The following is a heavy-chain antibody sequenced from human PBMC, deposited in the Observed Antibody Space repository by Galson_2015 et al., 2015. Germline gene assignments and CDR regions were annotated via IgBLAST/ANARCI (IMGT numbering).Heavy chain of an antibody. CDR2: INPSGGST. CDR3: ARWNTNLNDEVDYFDY. V-gene: IGHV1-46*01. CDR1: GYTFTSYY. J-gene: IGHJ4*02. Sequence: SVKVSCKASGYTFTSYYMHWVRQAPGQGLEWMGIINPSGGSTSYAQKFQGRVTMTRDTSTSTVYMELSSLRSEDTAVYYCARWNTNLNDEVDYFDYWGQGTLVTVSS. D-gene: IGHD1-20*01.